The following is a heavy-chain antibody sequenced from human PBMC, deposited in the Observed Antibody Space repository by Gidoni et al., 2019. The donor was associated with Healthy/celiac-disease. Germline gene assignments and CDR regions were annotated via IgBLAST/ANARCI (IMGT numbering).Heavy chain of an antibody. J-gene: IGHJ5*02. CDR1: GFTFDDSA. D-gene: IGHD1-1*01. V-gene: IGHV3-9*01. CDR2: IRWNSGSV. CDR3: AKDQGATGDRKGWFDP. Sequence: EVPLVESGGVLVQPGRSLRLSCAASGFTFDDSAIPWVRQAPGQGLEWVSGIRWNSGSVRYADSVKCRLTIARDNAKTSLYLQMNSLRAEHPSLYHCAKDQGATGDRKGWFDPWGQGTLVTVPS.